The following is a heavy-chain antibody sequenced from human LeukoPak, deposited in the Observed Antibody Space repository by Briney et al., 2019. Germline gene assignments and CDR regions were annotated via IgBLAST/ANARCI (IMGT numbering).Heavy chain of an antibody. CDR3: ARVTDIVVVVAATQPRHDAFDI. V-gene: IGHV4-39*07. D-gene: IGHD2-15*01. J-gene: IGHJ3*02. CDR2: IYYSGST. CDR1: GGSISSSSYY. Sequence: PSETLSLTCTVSGGSISSSSYYWGWIRQPPGKGLEWIGSIYYSGSTYYNPSLKSRVTISVDTSKNQFSLKLSSVTAADTAVYYCARVTDIVVVVAATQPRHDAFDIWGQGTMVTVSS.